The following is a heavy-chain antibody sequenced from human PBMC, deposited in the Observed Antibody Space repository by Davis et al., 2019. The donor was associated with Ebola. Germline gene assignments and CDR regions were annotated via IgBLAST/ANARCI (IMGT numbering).Heavy chain of an antibody. D-gene: IGHD6-25*01. V-gene: IGHV3-30-3*01. CDR1: GFTFGDRP. Sequence: GESLKISCTASGFTFGDRPMSWFRQAPGKGLEWVAVIAYDGSTKYYADSVKGQFTISRDSSKNTLYLEMNSLRPEDTAVYYCAKDSGWQMSPWGQGTLVTVSS. J-gene: IGHJ5*02. CDR3: AKDSGWQMSP. CDR2: IAYDGSTK.